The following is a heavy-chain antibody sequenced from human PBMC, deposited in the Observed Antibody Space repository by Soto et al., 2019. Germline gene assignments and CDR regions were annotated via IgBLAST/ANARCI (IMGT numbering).Heavy chain of an antibody. CDR1: GYMFNSYG. Sequence: QVQLVQSGAEVKKRGASVKVSCKASGYMFNSYGMSWLRQAPGQGLEWIGWISGYNGTTDLAQKFQGRVTMTTEASTSTVYRELTSLRFDDTALYYCARDETYTAGWYFEHWGQGTLVTVPS. CDR3: ARDETYTAGWYFEH. V-gene: IGHV1-18*01. J-gene: IGHJ4*02. CDR2: ISGYNGTT. D-gene: IGHD6-19*01.